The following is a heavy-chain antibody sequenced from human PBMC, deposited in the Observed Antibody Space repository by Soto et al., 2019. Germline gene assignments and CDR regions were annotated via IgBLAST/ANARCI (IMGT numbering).Heavy chain of an antibody. CDR3: ARRNAAYYYYMDV. V-gene: IGHV3-21*01. CDR2: ISSSSSYI. CDR1: GFTFSSYS. D-gene: IGHD2-15*01. J-gene: IGHJ6*03. Sequence: EVQLVESGGGLVKPGGSLSLSCAASGFTFSSYSMNWVRQAPGKGLEWVSSISSSSSYIYYADSVKGRFTISRDNAKNSLYLQMNSLRAEDTAVYYCARRNAAYYYYMDVWGKGTTVTVSS.